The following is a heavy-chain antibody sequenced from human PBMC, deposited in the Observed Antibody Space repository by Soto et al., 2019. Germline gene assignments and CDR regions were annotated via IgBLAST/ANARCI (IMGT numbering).Heavy chain of an antibody. CDR2: IYYSGST. CDR1: GGSISSYY. CDR3: ARCPTTTYYYYMDV. D-gene: IGHD1-26*01. V-gene: IGHV4-59*01. Sequence: PSGTLYLTCTVSGGSISSYYWSWIRQPPGKGLEWIGYIYYSGSTNYTPSLKSRVTISVDTSKNQFSLKLSSVTAADTAVYYCARCPTTTYYYYMDVWGKGTTVTVSS. J-gene: IGHJ6*03.